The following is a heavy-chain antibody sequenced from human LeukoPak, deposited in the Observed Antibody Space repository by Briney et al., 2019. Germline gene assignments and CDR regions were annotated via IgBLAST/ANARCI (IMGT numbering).Heavy chain of an antibody. CDR3: AKYPGGINRWFDP. CDR1: GGSISSYY. J-gene: IGHJ5*02. V-gene: IGHV4-59*01. Sequence: SETLSLTCTVSGGSISSYYWSWIRQPPGKGLEWIGYIYYSGSTNYNPSLKSRVTISVDTSKNQFSLKLSSVTAADTAVYYCAKYPGGINRWFDPWGQGTLVTVSS. CDR2: IYYSGST. D-gene: IGHD2-2*01.